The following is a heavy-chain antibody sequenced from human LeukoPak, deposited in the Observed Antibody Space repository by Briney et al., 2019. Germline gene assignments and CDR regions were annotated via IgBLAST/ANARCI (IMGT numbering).Heavy chain of an antibody. Sequence: SETLSLTCAVYGGSFSGYYWSWIRQPPGKGLEWIVEINHSGSTNYNPSLKSRVTISVDTSKSQFSLKLSSVTAADTAVYFCARGGIVTAGTKWLNYWGQGTLVTVSS. CDR3: ARGGIVTAGTKWLNY. V-gene: IGHV4-34*01. CDR1: GGSFSGYY. CDR2: INHSGST. J-gene: IGHJ4*02. D-gene: IGHD6-13*01.